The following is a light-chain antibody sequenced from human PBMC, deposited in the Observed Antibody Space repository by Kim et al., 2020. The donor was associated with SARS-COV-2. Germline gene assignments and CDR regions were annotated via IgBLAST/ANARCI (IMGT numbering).Light chain of an antibody. J-gene: IGKJ2*01. CDR2: AAS. CDR3: QQTYLIPYT. V-gene: IGKV1-39*01. Sequence: DIQMTQSPSSLSASVGDSVTITCRASQSITYFLNWYQQKPGTAPKLLIYAASNLQSGVPSRFSGSGSVTGFTLTISSLQPEDFATYYCQQTYLIPYTFGQGTKLEIK. CDR1: QSITYF.